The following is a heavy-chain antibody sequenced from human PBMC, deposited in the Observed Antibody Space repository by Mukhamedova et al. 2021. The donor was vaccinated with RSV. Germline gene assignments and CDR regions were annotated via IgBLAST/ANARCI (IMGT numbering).Heavy chain of an antibody. CDR2: ISSTSTYT. Sequence: GKGLAWVSYISSTSTYTNYADSVKGRFTISRDNAKNSLYLQMNTLRAEDTAVYYCARQWGDYWGQGILVTVSS. D-gene: IGHD3-16*01. V-gene: IGHV3-11*03. J-gene: IGHJ4*02. CDR3: ARQWGDY.